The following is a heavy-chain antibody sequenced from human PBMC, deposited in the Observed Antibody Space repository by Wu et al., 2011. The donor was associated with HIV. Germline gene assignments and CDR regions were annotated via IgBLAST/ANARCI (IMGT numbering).Heavy chain of an antibody. D-gene: IGHD2-2*01. V-gene: IGHV1-2*02. Sequence: QVQLVQSGAEVKKPGASVKVSCKASGDTFTGYYMQWVRQAPGQGLEWMGWINPNSGGTNYAQNFQGRVTMTRDTSISTAYMELSRLRSDDTAVYYCARDHCSSPSCYENXYYGWTSGAKGPRSPSP. CDR1: GDTFTGYY. CDR3: ARDHCSSPSCYENXYYGWTS. J-gene: IGHJ6*02. CDR2: INPNSGGT.